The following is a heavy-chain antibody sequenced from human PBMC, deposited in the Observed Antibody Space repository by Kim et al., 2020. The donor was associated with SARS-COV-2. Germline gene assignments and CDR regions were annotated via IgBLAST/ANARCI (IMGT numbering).Heavy chain of an antibody. D-gene: IGHD6-13*01. Sequence: GGSLRLSCAASGFTVSSNYMSWVRQAPGKGLEWVSVIYGGGSTYYADFVEGRFTIFSDNSQNTPYLQMNSLRADDTAVYYWARPPGIGPAFDFWGQGTMVTVSS. CDR3: ARPPGIGPAFDF. V-gene: IGHV3-53*01. J-gene: IGHJ3*01. CDR1: GFTVSSNY. CDR2: IYGGGST.